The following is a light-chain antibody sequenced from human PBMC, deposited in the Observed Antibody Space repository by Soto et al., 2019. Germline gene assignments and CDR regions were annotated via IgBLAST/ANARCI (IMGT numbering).Light chain of an antibody. CDR2: DVS. J-gene: IGLJ2*01. CDR3: ASYTTGRIRV. Sequence: QSALTQPASVSASPGQSITISCTGTSSDIGAYNSVSWYQQHPGEAPQLIIYDVSYRPSGISSRFSGSKSGNTASLTVSGLQADDDADYYCASYTTGRIRVFGGRTKLTVL. CDR1: SSDIGAYNS. V-gene: IGLV2-14*03.